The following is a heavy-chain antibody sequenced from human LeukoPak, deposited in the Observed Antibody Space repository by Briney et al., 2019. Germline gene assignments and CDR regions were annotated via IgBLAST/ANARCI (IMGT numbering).Heavy chain of an antibody. D-gene: IGHD1-26*01. CDR1: GFTFSSYE. CDR2: ISSSGNII. CDR3: AKDIKEWELYYFDY. Sequence: GGSLSLSCAASGFTFSSYEMNWVRQAPGKGLEWISYISSSGNIIYYADSVKGRFTISRDNSKNTLYLQMNSLRAEDTAVYYCAKDIKEWELYYFDYWGQGTLVTVSS. J-gene: IGHJ4*02. V-gene: IGHV3-48*03.